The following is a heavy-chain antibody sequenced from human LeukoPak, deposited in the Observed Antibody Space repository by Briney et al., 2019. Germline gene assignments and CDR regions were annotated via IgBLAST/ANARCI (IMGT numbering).Heavy chain of an antibody. CDR1: GGSISSGGYY. Sequence: SQTLSLTCTVSGGSISSGGYYWSWIRQHPGKGLEWIGYIYYSGSTYYNPSLKSRVTISVDTSKNQFSLKLSSVTAADTAVYYCARAGPLYDSSGYYSLGLDYWGQGTLVTVSS. J-gene: IGHJ4*02. V-gene: IGHV4-31*03. D-gene: IGHD3-22*01. CDR2: IYYSGST. CDR3: ARAGPLYDSSGYYSLGLDY.